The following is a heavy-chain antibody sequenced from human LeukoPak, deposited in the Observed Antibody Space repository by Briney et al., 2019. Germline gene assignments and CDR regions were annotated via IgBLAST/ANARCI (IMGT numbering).Heavy chain of an antibody. Sequence: GASVKVSCKASGYTFTSYGISWVRQAPGQGLEWMGWISAYNGNTNYAQKLQGRVTMPTDTSTSTAYMELRSLRSDDTAVYYCARDSPSNIVGATTWFDPWGQGTLVTVSS. D-gene: IGHD1-26*01. CDR2: ISAYNGNT. J-gene: IGHJ5*02. V-gene: IGHV1-18*01. CDR3: ARDSPSNIVGATTWFDP. CDR1: GYTFTSYG.